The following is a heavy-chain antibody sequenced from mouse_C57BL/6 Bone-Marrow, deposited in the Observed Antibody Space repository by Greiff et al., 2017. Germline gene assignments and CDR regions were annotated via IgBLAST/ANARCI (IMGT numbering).Heavy chain of an antibody. CDR2: IYPGSGST. CDR1: GYTFTSYW. D-gene: IGHD2-5*01. CDR3: ARRDYSNYLQDY. V-gene: IGHV1-55*01. Sequence: QVQLQQPGAELVKPGASVKMSCKASGYTFTSYWITWVKQRPGQGLEWIGDIYPGSGSTNYNEKFKSKAILTVDTSSSTAYMQLSSLTSEDSAVYYCARRDYSNYLQDYWGQGTTLTVSS. J-gene: IGHJ2*01.